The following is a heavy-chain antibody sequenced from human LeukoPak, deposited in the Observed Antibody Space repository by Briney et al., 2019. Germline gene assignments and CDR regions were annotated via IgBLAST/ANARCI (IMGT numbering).Heavy chain of an antibody. D-gene: IGHD1-26*01. J-gene: IGHJ4*02. CDR1: GFTFSSYG. CDR3: AKDQWELLYYFDY. V-gene: IGHV3-30*18. CDR2: ISYDGSNK. Sequence: GGSLRPSCAASGFTFSSYGMHWVRQAPGKGLEWVAVISYDGSNKYYADSVKGRFTISRDNSKNTLYLQMNSLRAEDTAVYYCAKDQWELLYYFDYWGQGTLVTVSS.